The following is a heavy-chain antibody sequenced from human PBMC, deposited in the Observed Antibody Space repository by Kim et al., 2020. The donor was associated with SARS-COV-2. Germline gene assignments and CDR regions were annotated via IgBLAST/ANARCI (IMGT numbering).Heavy chain of an antibody. CDR3: AKALSAAAPFPYYGMDV. Sequence: VKGGCAISRDNSKNTLYLQMNSLRAEDTAVYYCAKALSAAAPFPYYGMDVWGQGTTVTVSS. V-gene: IGHV3-23*01. J-gene: IGHJ6*02. D-gene: IGHD6-13*01.